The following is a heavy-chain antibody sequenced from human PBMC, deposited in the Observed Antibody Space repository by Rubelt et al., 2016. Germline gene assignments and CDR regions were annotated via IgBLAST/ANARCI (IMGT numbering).Heavy chain of an antibody. D-gene: IGHD1-26*01. CDR1: GGSFSGYY. CDR2: INHSGST. V-gene: IGHV4-34*01. Sequence: QVQLQQWGAGLLKPSETLSLTCAVYGGSFSGYYWSWIRQPPGKGLEWIEEINHSGSTNYNPSLRSRVTISGYTSKNQVFRKLSSWTAADTAVYYCARGSDMGYSVGNWFDPWGQGTLVTVSS. J-gene: IGHJ5*02. CDR3: ARGSDMGYSVGNWFDP.